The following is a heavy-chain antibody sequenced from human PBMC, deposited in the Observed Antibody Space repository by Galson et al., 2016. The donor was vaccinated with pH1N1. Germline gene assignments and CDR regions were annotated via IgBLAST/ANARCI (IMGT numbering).Heavy chain of an antibody. CDR1: GFTFSSYG. V-gene: IGHV3-33*06. J-gene: IGHJ3*01. Sequence: SLRLSCAASGFTFSSYGMHWVRQAPGKGLEWVAVIWYDGNNKYYADSVKGRFTISRDNSKKTLYLQMNNLRAEETAVYYCAKDHFGYDQSGAFDFWGQGTMVTVSS. D-gene: IGHD1-14*01. CDR2: IWYDGNNK. CDR3: AKDHFGYDQSGAFDF.